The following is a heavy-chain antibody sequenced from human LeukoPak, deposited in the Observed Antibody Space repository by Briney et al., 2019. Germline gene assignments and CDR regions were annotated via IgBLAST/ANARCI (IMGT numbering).Heavy chain of an antibody. V-gene: IGHV4-34*01. D-gene: IGHD3-22*01. CDR3: DSTSGFFDSSGFCQHNPYYFQY. CDR1: GDAFIGYV. Sequence: AETLSLTCAASGDAFIGYVWTWSRQAPGTGLEWMGGINHSGRTNYNPSLQRRVSESVDTSKNQFYLNVTSAPGADLAVYYCDSTSGFFDSSGFCQHNPYYFQYWGQGVVVTVSS. CDR2: INHSGRT. J-gene: IGHJ4*02.